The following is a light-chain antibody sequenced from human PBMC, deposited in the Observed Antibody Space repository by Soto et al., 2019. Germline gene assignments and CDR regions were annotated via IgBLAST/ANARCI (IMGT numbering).Light chain of an antibody. Sequence: DIVMTQSPDSRAVPLGQRATINCKSSQSVLYSSNNKNYLAWYQQKPGQPPKLLIYWASTRESGVPDRFSGSGSETDFTLTISSLQAEDVAVYYCQQYYSTPITFGQGTRLEIK. CDR1: QSVLYSSNNKNY. CDR2: WAS. CDR3: QQYYSTPIT. V-gene: IGKV4-1*01. J-gene: IGKJ5*01.